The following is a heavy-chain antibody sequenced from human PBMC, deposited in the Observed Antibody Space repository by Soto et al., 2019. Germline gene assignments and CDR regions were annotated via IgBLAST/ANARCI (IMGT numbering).Heavy chain of an antibody. V-gene: IGHV1-18*01. J-gene: IGHJ5*02. CDR2: ISAYNGNT. CDR3: ARPGGSGWPHPSYNWFDP. Sequence: QVQLVQSGAEVKKPGASVKVSCKASGYTFTSYGISWVRQAPGQGLEWMGWISAYNGNTNYAQKLQDRVNMTTNTSTRTAYMELRRLRSDDTAVYYCARPGGSGWPHPSYNWFDPWGQGTLVTVSS. D-gene: IGHD6-19*01. CDR1: GYTFTSYG.